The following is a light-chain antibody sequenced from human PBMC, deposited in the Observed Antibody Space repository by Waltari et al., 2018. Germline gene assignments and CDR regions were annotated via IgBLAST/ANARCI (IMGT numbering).Light chain of an antibody. J-gene: IGKJ4*01. V-gene: IGKV1-9*01. CDR3: LQLYSYPLT. Sequence: IQLTQSPSSLSASVGDRVTITCRASQDISSHLAWYQQIPGKAPKLLIYAASTLQSGVPSRFGGSGSGTDFTLTISSLQPEDFATFYCLQLYSYPLTFGGETKVEIK. CDR2: AAS. CDR1: QDISSH.